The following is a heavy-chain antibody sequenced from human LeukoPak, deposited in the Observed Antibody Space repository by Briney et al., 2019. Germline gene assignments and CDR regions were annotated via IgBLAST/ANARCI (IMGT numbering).Heavy chain of an antibody. CDR3: ARASWVSSTDAVR. Sequence: GGSLRLSCAGSGLSFSTFAMSWVRQGPARGLEWVSSSRGNGETFYADSVKGRFTLSSDRSRNTEYLQLNNLRVEDTAIYYCARASWVSSTDAVRWGQGTLVTVSS. V-gene: IGHV3-23*01. CDR1: GLSFSTFA. D-gene: IGHD3-16*01. J-gene: IGHJ4*02. CDR2: SRGNGET.